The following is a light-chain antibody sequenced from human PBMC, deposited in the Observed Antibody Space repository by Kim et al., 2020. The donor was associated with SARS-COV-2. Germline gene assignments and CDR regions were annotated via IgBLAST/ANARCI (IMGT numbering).Light chain of an antibody. V-gene: IGKV1-5*03. CDR3: QQYNSYPYT. Sequence: DIQMTQSPSTLSASVGDRVTITCRASQSISSWLAWYQQKPGKAPKLLIYKASSLESGVPSRFSGSGSGTEFTLTISSLQPDDFATYFCQQYNSYPYTFGQGTKLEI. J-gene: IGKJ2*01. CDR1: QSISSW. CDR2: KAS.